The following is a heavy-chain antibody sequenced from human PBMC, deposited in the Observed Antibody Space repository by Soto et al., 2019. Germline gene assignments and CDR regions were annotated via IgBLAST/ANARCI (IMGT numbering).Heavy chain of an antibody. J-gene: IGHJ5*02. Sequence: GASVKVSCKASGYTFTSYYMHWVRQAPGQGLEWMGIINPSGGSTSYAQKFQGRVTMTRDTSTSTVYMELSSLRSEDTAVYYCARAKYYYGSGSPNWFDPWGRGTLVTVSS. CDR1: GYTFTSYY. D-gene: IGHD3-10*01. CDR3: ARAKYYYGSGSPNWFDP. CDR2: INPSGGST. V-gene: IGHV1-46*03.